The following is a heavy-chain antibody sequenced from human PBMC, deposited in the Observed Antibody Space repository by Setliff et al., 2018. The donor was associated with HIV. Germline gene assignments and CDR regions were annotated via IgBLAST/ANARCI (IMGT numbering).Heavy chain of an antibody. CDR3: ARYRSGDSDISLDQ. J-gene: IGHJ4*01. CDR1: GGSFSGYY. CDR2: INHSGST. Sequence: PSETLSLTCAVYGGSFSGYYWSWIRQPPGKGLEWIGEINHSGSTSYNPSLKSRVTISAATSKSQFSLKLNSLTTADTAVYYCARYRSGDSDISLDQWGHGALVTVSS. V-gene: IGHV4-34*01. D-gene: IGHD3-10*01.